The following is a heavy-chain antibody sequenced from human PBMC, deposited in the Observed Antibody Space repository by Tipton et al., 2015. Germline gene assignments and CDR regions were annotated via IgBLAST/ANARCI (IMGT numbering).Heavy chain of an antibody. CDR2: IQYSGST. V-gene: IGHV4-59*01. D-gene: IGHD4-23*01. CDR1: GGSISSYY. CDR3: ARARGRHGGLFDS. J-gene: IGHJ4*02. Sequence: TLSLTCIVSGGSISSYYWSWVRQPPGKGLEWIGNIQYSGSTNYNPSLKSRVTISVDTSKTQFSLKMSSVTASDTAVYYCARARGRHGGLFDSWGQGILVTVSS.